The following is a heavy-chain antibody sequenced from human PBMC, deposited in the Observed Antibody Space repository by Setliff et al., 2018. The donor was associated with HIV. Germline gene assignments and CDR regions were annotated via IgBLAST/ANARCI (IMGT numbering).Heavy chain of an antibody. Sequence: PGGSLRLSCATSGFTFIDYALNWVRQAPGGGLEWVANIKEDGSEKYYVDSVKGRFTVSRDNAENSVYLQMNGLRVDDTALYYCTRDGGEYWGEGTLVTVSS. V-gene: IGHV3-7*03. CDR2: IKEDGSEK. CDR3: TRDGGEY. J-gene: IGHJ4*02. CDR1: GFTFIDYA. D-gene: IGHD3-16*01.